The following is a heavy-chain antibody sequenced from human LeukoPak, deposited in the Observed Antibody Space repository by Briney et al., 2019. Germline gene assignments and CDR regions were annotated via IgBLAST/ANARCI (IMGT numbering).Heavy chain of an antibody. Sequence: SETLSLTCAVYGGSFSGYYWSWIRQPPGKGLEWIGEINHSGSTNYNPSLKSRVTISVDTSKNQFSLKLSSVTAADTAVYYCARLVAYCDKTSCSGSWGQGTLVTVSS. CDR3: ARLVAYCDKTSCSGS. CDR1: GGSFSGYY. D-gene: IGHD2-2*01. V-gene: IGHV4-34*01. CDR2: INHSGST. J-gene: IGHJ4*02.